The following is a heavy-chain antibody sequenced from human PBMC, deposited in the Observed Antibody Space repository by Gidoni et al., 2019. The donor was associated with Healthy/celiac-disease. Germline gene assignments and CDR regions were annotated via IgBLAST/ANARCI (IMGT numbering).Heavy chain of an antibody. CDR3: ARGDMWYYDSSGSLDY. V-gene: IGHV4-34*01. D-gene: IGHD3-22*01. CDR1: GGSFSGYY. Sequence: QVQLQQWGAGLLKPSETLSLTCAVYGGSFSGYYWSWIRQPPGKGLEWIGEINHSGSTNYNPSLKSRVTISVDTSKNQFSLKLSSVTAADTAVYYCARGDMWYYDSSGSLDYWGQGTLVTVSS. J-gene: IGHJ4*02. CDR2: INHSGST.